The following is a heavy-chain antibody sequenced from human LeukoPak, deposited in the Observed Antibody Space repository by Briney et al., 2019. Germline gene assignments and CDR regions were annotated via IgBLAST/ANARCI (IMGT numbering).Heavy chain of an antibody. Sequence: GMSLRLSCAASGFTFSSYGMHWVRQAPGKGLEWVAVISYDGSNKYYADSVKGRFTISRDNSKNTLYLQMNSLRAEDTAVYYCAKEGRDYGDHFDYWGQGTPVTVSS. CDR2: ISYDGSNK. J-gene: IGHJ4*02. V-gene: IGHV3-30*18. CDR1: GFTFSSYG. CDR3: AKEGRDYGDHFDY. D-gene: IGHD4-17*01.